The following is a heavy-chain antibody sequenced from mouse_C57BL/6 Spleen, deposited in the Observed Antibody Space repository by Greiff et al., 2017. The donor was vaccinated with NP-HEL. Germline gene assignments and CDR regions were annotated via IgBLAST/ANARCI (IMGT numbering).Heavy chain of an antibody. Sequence: EVQLVESGGGLVQPGGSLKLSCAASGFTFSDYYMYWVRQTPEKRLEWVAYISNGGGSTYYPDTVKGRFTISRDNAKNTLYLQMSRLKSEDTAMYYCARHSYGIYAMDYWGQGTSVTVSS. CDR2: ISNGGGST. D-gene: IGHD2-1*01. J-gene: IGHJ4*01. CDR3: ARHSYGIYAMDY. CDR1: GFTFSDYY. V-gene: IGHV5-12*01.